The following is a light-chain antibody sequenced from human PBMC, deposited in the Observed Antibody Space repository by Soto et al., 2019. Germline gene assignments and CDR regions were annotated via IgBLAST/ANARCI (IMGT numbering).Light chain of an antibody. CDR2: GAS. J-gene: IGKJ1*01. Sequence: EIVLAQSPGTLSLSPGEMATLSCRASQSVTNSFLAWYQQKPGQAPSLLIYGASRRATGIPDRFSGSGSGTDFTLTISRLEPEDFAVYYCQQYGSSGTFGQGTKVDIK. CDR1: QSVTNSF. V-gene: IGKV3-20*01. CDR3: QQYGSSGT.